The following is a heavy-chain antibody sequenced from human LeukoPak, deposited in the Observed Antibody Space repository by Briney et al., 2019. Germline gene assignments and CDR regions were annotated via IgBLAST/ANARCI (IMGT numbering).Heavy chain of an antibody. V-gene: IGHV7-4-1*02. D-gene: IGHD1-20*01. CDR1: GYTFTTSA. CDR2: INTNTGNP. J-gene: IGHJ5*02. CDR3: AKTEGNWNRLLDP. Sequence: ASVKVSCKASGYTFTTSAINWVRQAPGQGLEWMGWINTNTGNPTYAQGFTGRFVFSLDTSVSTAYLQISSLKAEDTAVYYCAKTEGNWNRLLDPWGQGTLVTVSS.